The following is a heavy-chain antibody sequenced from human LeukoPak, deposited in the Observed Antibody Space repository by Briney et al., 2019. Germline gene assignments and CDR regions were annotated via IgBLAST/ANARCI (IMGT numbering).Heavy chain of an antibody. CDR2: IKQDGSEK. J-gene: IGHJ5*02. Sequence: PGGSLRLSCAASGFTFSSYWMSWVRQAPGKGLEWVANIKQDGSEKYYVDSVKGRFTISRDNAKNSLYLQMNSLRAEDTAVYYCARDARYCCSGGSCYPGAPNNWFDPWGQGTLVTVSS. CDR1: GFTFSSYW. V-gene: IGHV3-7*01. D-gene: IGHD2-15*01. CDR3: ARDARYCCSGGSCYPGAPNNWFDP.